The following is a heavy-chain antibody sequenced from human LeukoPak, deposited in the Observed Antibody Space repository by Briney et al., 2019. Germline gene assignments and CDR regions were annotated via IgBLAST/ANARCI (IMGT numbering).Heavy chain of an antibody. D-gene: IGHD3-22*01. J-gene: IGHJ4*02. V-gene: IGHV4-30-2*01. Sequence: PSETLSLTCKVSGDSISSSTCNWSWIRQPPGKGLEWIGCISQSCNSYFTPSLKSRATISVDRSKNHFSLTLISVTAADTAVYYCARDQVDYDIPDHFDYWGKGTLVAVSS. CDR1: GDSISSSTCN. CDR3: ARDQVDYDIPDHFDY. CDR2: ISQSCNS.